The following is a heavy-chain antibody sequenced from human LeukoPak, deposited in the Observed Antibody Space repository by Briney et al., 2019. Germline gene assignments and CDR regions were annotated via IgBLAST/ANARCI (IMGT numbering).Heavy chain of an antibody. V-gene: IGHV3-7*01. Sequence: GGSLRLSCAASGFTFSSYWMSWVRQAPGKGLEWVANIKQEGSEKYYVDSVKGRFTISRDNATNSLYLQMNSLSAEDTAVYYCARVEAMTGTVIDYWGQGTLVTVSS. D-gene: IGHD6-19*01. CDR3: ARVEAMTGTVIDY. J-gene: IGHJ4*02. CDR1: GFTFSSYW. CDR2: IKQEGSEK.